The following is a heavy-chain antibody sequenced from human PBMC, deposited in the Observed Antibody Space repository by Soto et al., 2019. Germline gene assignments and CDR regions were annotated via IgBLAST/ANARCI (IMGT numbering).Heavy chain of an antibody. CDR3: ARGQRRGVSSGWSL. D-gene: IGHD6-19*01. Sequence: QVQLQQWGAGQLKPSETLSLTCAVHGESFSGYGGPFSGYYWSWIRQTPGKGLEWIGEINHRGGTNYQPSLKSRVTIAVDTSKNQCSLNLNAGTAADTAVYYLARGQRRGVSSGWSLWGQGALVTVSS. J-gene: IGHJ4*02. CDR1: GESFSGYGGPFSGYY. CDR2: INHRGGT. V-gene: IGHV4-34*02.